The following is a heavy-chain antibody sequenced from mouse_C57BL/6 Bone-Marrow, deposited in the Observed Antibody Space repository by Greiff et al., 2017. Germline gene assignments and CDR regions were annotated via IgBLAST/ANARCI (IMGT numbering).Heavy chain of an antibody. D-gene: IGHD2-3*01. J-gene: IGHJ4*01. CDR1: GYTFTDYN. Sequence: EVQLQQSGPELVKPGASVKIPCKASGYTFTDYNMDWVKQSHGKSLEWIGDINPNNGGTIYNQKFKGKATLTVDKSSITAYMELRSLTSEDTAVYYCARRGWLLHLYAARDYWGQGTSVIVSA. V-gene: IGHV1-18*01. CDR2: INPNNGGT. CDR3: ARRGWLLHLYAARDY.